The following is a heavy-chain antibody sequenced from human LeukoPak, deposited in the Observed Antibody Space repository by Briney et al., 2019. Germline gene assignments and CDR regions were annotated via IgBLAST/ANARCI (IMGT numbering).Heavy chain of an antibody. Sequence: RSSETLSLTCAVYGGSSSGCYWSWIRQPPGKGLEWIGEINHSGSTNQNPSLKSRVTISIDTSKNQFSLKLSSVTAADTAVYHCARGYGSGSYFVYWGQGTLVTVSS. D-gene: IGHD3-10*01. CDR3: ARGYGSGSYFVY. J-gene: IGHJ4*02. V-gene: IGHV4-34*01. CDR2: INHSGST. CDR1: GGSSSGCY.